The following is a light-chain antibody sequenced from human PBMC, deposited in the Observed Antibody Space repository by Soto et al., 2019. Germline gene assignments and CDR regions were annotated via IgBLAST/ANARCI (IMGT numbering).Light chain of an antibody. CDR1: QSVLYSSNNKNY. CDR3: QQSSSTPLT. Sequence: DIVMTQSPDSLAVSLGERATINCKSSQSVLYSSNNKNYLAWYQQKPGQPPKLLIYWASTRESGFPDPFSGSGSGTDFTLTISSLQAEDVAVYYCQQSSSTPLTFGGGTKVEIK. CDR2: WAS. V-gene: IGKV4-1*01. J-gene: IGKJ4*01.